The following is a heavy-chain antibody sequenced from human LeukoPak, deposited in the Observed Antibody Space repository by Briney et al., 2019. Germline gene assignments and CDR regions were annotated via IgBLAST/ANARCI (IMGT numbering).Heavy chain of an antibody. V-gene: IGHV4-59*01. J-gene: IGHJ4*02. Sequence: SETLSLTCTVSGGSISNYYWSWIRQPPGKGLEWIGYIYYSGTTNYNPSLKSRVTISVDTSKNQFSLKLSSVIAADTAVYYCARRPSGIMMGAYSDYWGQGTLVTVSS. D-gene: IGHD3-16*01. CDR2: IYYSGTT. CDR1: GGSISNYY. CDR3: ARRPSGIMMGAYSDY.